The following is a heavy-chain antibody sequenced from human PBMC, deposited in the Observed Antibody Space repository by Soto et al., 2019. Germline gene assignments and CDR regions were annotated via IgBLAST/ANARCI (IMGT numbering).Heavy chain of an antibody. Sequence: GESLKISCKGSGYSFSNYWIAWVRQMPGEGLEWMGIIFPADSDTKYSPSFQGQVTISADKSISTAYLQWSSLKASDTAMYYRASSVVVPSTMNYFDYGGQGSLVTVSS. D-gene: IGHD2-15*01. CDR1: GYSFSNYW. CDR2: IFPADSDT. V-gene: IGHV5-51*01. CDR3: ASSVVVPSTMNYFDY. J-gene: IGHJ4*02.